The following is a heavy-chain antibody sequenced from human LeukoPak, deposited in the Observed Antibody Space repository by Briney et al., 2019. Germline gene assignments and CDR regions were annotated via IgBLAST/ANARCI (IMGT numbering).Heavy chain of an antibody. J-gene: IGHJ4*02. V-gene: IGHV3-74*01. Sequence: QPGGSLRLSCAASGFTFSSYGMHWARQLPGKGLVWVSRISPTGSTTSYADSVKGRFTVSRDNAKNTLYLQVNNLRAEDTAVYYCARGPNSNWSGLDFWGQGTLLTVSS. CDR3: ARGPNSNWSGLDF. CDR2: ISPTGSTT. CDR1: GFTFSSYG. D-gene: IGHD6-6*01.